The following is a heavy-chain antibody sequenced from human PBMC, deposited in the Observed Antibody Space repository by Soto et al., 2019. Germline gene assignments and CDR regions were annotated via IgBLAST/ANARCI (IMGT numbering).Heavy chain of an antibody. D-gene: IGHD6-19*01. J-gene: IGHJ4*02. CDR3: AGVAYAVWQWLEKYYFDY. CDR2: ISAYNGNT. CDR1: GYTFTSYG. Sequence: ASVKVSCKASGYTFTSYGISWVRQAPGQGLEWMGWISAYNGNTNYAQKLQGRVTMTTGTSTSTAYMELRSLRSDDTAVYYCAGVAYAVWQWLEKYYFDYWGQGTLVTVSS. V-gene: IGHV1-18*01.